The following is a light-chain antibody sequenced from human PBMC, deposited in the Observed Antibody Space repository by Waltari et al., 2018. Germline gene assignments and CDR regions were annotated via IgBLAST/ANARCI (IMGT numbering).Light chain of an antibody. CDR2: DAS. CDR1: HGIGTN. J-gene: IGKJ2*01. Sequence: EIVMTQSPAILSVSPGAGATLSCRASHGIGTNLAWYQKKPGQAHRLLIYDASTRAPGIPARFTGGGSETEFTLVISSLQSEDSALYFYQQYRDWYSFGQGTKLEIK. V-gene: IGKV3-15*01. CDR3: QQYRDWYS.